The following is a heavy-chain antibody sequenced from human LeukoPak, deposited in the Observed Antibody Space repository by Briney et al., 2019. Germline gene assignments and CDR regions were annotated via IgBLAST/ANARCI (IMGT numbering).Heavy chain of an antibody. D-gene: IGHD2-2*02. CDR3: ARDDIVVVPAAIVRRFDP. CDR1: GFTFSSYS. V-gene: IGHV3-21*01. CDR2: ISSSSSYI. Sequence: GSLRLSCAASGFTFSSYSMNWVRQAPGKGLEWVSSISSSSSYIYYADSVKGRFTISRDNAKNSLYLQMNSLRAEDTAVYYCARDDIVVVPAAIVRRFDPWGQGALVTVSS. J-gene: IGHJ5*02.